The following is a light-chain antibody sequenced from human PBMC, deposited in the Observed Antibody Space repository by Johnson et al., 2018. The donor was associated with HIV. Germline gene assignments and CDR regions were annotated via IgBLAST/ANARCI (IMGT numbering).Light chain of an antibody. CDR1: SSNIGNNY. Sequence: SVLTQPPSVSAAPGQKVTISCSGSSSNIGNNYVSWYQQLPGTAPKLLIYDSNKRPSGIPDRFSGSKSGTSATLGITGLQTGDEADYYCGTWDSSLSAGVFGTGTKVTVL. V-gene: IGLV1-51*01. CDR3: GTWDSSLSAGV. J-gene: IGLJ1*01. CDR2: DSN.